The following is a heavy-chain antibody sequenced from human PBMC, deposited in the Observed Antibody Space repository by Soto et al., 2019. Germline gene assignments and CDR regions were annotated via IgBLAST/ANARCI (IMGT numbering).Heavy chain of an antibody. CDR2: INHSGST. J-gene: IGHJ6*02. CDR1: GGSFSGYY. Sequence: SETLSLTCAVYGGSFSGYYWSWIRQPPGKGLEWIGEINHSGSTNYNPSLRSRVTISVDTSKNQFSLKLSSVTAADTAVYYCARGGIGYYYYGMDVWGQGTTVTVSS. CDR3: ARGGIGYYYYGMDV. V-gene: IGHV4-34*01.